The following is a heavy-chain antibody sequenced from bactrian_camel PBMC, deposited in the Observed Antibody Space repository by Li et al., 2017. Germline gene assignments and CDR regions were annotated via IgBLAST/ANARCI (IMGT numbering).Heavy chain of an antibody. V-gene: IGHV3-3*01. Sequence: HVQLVESGGGSVQAGGSLRLSCAASGPTYINYCMGWFRQSPGKEREGVAHIDVDLDALGYGDVRYAEFVKGRFTLSRDNAKNTMWLQMNSLKAEDTAVYYCAAEGDYSDIDVGADFGYWGQGTQVTVS. D-gene: IGHD4*01. CDR1: GPTYINYC. CDR3: AAEGDYSDIDVGADFGY. CDR2: IDVDLDALGYGDV. J-gene: IGHJ6*01.